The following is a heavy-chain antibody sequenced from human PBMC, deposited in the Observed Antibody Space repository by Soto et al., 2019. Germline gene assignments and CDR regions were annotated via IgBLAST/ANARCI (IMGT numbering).Heavy chain of an antibody. D-gene: IGHD6-19*01. CDR2: ISGSADGT. CDR1: GFTFRNYA. Sequence: EVQLLESGGNSVQPGGSLRLSCAASGFTFRNYAMTWVRQAPGRGLEWVSLISGSADGTFYADSLKGRFTISRDNSKSTLNLQVNSLRAEDSAIYYRARVYSSGWYLGYYFDSWGQGTLVTVSS. J-gene: IGHJ4*02. V-gene: IGHV3-23*01. CDR3: ARVYSSGWYLGYYFDS.